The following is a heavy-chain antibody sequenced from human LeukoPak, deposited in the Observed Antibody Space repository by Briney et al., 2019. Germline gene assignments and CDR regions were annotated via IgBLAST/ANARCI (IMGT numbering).Heavy chain of an antibody. D-gene: IGHD3-3*01. CDR2: ISWDGDST. V-gene: IGHV3-43*01. CDR1: GFTFDDYT. CDR3: AKDRNPMSRFLPDY. J-gene: IGHJ4*02. Sequence: PGRSLRLSCAASGFTFDDYTMHWVRQAPRKGLEWVSLISWDGDSTYYADSVKGRFTISRDNSKNSLYLQMNSLRTEDSALYYCAKDRNPMSRFLPDYWGQGTLVTVSS.